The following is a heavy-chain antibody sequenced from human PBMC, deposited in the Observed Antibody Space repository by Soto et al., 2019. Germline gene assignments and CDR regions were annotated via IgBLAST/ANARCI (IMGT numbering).Heavy chain of an antibody. J-gene: IGHJ6*02. V-gene: IGHV1-69*01. D-gene: IGHD2-2*01. CDR3: AIVVILVPTASTHYYYHMDV. CDR1: GGTISNYA. CDR2: IIPIVGTG. Sequence: QVQLVQSGAEVRKPGSSVTVSCKASGGTISNYAISWVRQAPGQGLEWMGGIIPIVGTGSYAQKFQGRVTITADEPTTTAYMELSSLRFEDTAVYYCAIVVILVPTASTHYYYHMDVWGPGTTVTVSS.